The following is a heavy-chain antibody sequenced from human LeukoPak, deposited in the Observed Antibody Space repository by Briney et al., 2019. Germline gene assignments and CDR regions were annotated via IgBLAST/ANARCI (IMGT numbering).Heavy chain of an antibody. CDR2: IYYSGST. Sequence: SQTLSLTCTVSGGSISSAGYYWSWIRQHPGKGLEWIGYIYYSGSTYYNPSLMSRATISVDTSKRQFSLKLSSVTAADTAVYYCARDSKGLYSSSSSDYYMDVWGKGTTVTVSS. CDR3: ARDSKGLYSSSSSDYYMDV. J-gene: IGHJ6*03. CDR1: GGSISSAGYY. V-gene: IGHV4-31*03. D-gene: IGHD6-6*01.